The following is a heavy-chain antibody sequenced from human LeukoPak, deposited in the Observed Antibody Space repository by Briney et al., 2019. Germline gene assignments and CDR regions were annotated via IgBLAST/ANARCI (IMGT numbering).Heavy chain of an antibody. J-gene: IGHJ4*02. V-gene: IGHV1-18*01. Sequence: ASVKVSCKASGYTFTNSGISWVRQAPGQGFERMGWISAYNGDTNYAQNLQGRVTMTTDTPTGTAHMELRSLRSDDTAVYYCARGTVSGGSPFDYWGQGTLVTVSS. CDR3: ARGTVSGGSPFDY. CDR1: GYTFTNSG. CDR2: ISAYNGDT. D-gene: IGHD6-19*01.